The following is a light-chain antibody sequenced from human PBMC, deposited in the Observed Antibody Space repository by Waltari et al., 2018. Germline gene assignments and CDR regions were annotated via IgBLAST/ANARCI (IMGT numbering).Light chain of an antibody. CDR2: KVS. CDR3: MQGTYWPYT. J-gene: IGKJ2*01. Sequence: DVVMTQYPLSLSVTLGQPASISCRSSQSLVHSDGNTYLQWFQQRPGQSPRRLIYKVSSRESGVPDRFSGSGSGTDFTLKISRVEAEDVGVYYCMQGTYWPYTFGQGTKLDIK. CDR1: QSLVHSDGNTY. V-gene: IGKV2-30*02.